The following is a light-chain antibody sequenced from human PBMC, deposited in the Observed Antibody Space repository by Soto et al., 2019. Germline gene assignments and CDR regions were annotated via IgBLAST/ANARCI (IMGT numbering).Light chain of an antibody. CDR2: EGS. Sequence: QSALTQPASVSGSPGQSITISCTGTSSDVGSYNLVSWYQQHPGKAPKLMIYEGSKRPSGVSNRFSGSKSGNTASLTISGLQAEDEADSYCCSYAGSSTFVVFGGGAQLTVL. CDR1: SSDVGSYNL. J-gene: IGLJ2*01. CDR3: CSYAGSSTFVV. V-gene: IGLV2-23*03.